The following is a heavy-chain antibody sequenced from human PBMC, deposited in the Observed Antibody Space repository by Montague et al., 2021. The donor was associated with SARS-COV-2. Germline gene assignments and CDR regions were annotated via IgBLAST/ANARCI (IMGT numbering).Heavy chain of an antibody. Sequence: SETLSLTCTVSGDSISGFYWSWIRQPVGKGLEWVGRISNSGSTNYNPSLKSRVTMSVDTSKNQFSLELSSVTAADTAVYYCARGVVAATGSLDYWGQGTLVTVSS. V-gene: IGHV4-4*07. CDR1: GDSISGFY. J-gene: IGHJ4*02. CDR2: ISNSGST. CDR3: ARGVVAATGSLDY. D-gene: IGHD2-15*01.